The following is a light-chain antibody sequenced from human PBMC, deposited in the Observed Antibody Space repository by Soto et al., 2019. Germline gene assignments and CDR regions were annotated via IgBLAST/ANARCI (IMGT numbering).Light chain of an antibody. V-gene: IGKV3-15*01. J-gene: IGKJ1*01. CDR3: QQYNTWPPT. Sequence: PGARATLSCRTSQSISDTLAWYQQKPGQAPRLLIYGASTRATGIPARFSGSGSGTEFTLSIGSLQSEDFAIYYCQQYNTWPPTFGQGTKVDIK. CDR1: QSISDT. CDR2: GAS.